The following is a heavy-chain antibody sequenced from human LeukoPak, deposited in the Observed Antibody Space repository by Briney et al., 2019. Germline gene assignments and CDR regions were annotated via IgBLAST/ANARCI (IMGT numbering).Heavy chain of an antibody. CDR1: GFTFSSYA. CDR2: ISSSSSYI. CDR3: ARLIVVVPAAAFDY. J-gene: IGHJ4*02. D-gene: IGHD2-2*01. Sequence: GGSLRLSCAASGFTFSSYAMSWVRQAPGKGLEWVSSISSSSSYIYYADSVKGRFTISRDNAKNSLYLQMNSLRAEDTAVYYCARLIVVVPAAAFDYWGQGTLVTVSS. V-gene: IGHV3-21*01.